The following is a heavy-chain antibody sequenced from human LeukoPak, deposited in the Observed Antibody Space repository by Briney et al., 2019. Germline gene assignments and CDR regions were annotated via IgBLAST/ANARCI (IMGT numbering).Heavy chain of an antibody. CDR3: ARSRIVGATPSGY. CDR2: INPNSGGT. CDR1: GYTFTSYY. Sequence: ASVKVSCKASGYTFTSYYMHWVRQAPGQGLEWMGWINPNSGGTNYAQKFQGRVTMTRDTSISTAYMELSRLRSDDTAVYYCARSRIVGATPSGYWGQGTLVTVSS. J-gene: IGHJ4*02. V-gene: IGHV1-2*02. D-gene: IGHD1-26*01.